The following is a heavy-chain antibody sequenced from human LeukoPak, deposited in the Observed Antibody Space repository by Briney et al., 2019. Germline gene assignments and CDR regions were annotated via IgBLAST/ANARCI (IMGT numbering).Heavy chain of an antibody. D-gene: IGHD6-13*01. J-gene: IGHJ6*04. V-gene: IGHV3-48*04. CDR2: ISRSSNTI. Sequence: TGGSLRLSCEASGSTFSSYTLSWVRQAPGKGLEWVSYISRSSNTIYYADSVKGRFTISRDNAENSLYLQMNSLRVEDTAVYYCARVLGIAALDVWGKGTTVTVSS. CDR1: GSTFSSYT. CDR3: ARVLGIAALDV.